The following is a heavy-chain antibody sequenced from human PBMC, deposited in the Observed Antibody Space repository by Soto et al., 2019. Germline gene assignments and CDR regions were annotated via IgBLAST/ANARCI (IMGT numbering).Heavy chain of an antibody. D-gene: IGHD6-13*01. J-gene: IGHJ4*02. CDR1: GGSISSNW. CDR2: IYHSGST. V-gene: IGHV4-4*02. Sequence: PSETLSLTCTVSGGSISSNWWSWVRQPPGKGLEWIGEIYHSGSTNYNPSLKSRVTISVDKSKNQFSLKLSSVTAADTAVYYCARCIAAAGPIDYWGQGTLVTVSS. CDR3: ARCIAAAGPIDY.